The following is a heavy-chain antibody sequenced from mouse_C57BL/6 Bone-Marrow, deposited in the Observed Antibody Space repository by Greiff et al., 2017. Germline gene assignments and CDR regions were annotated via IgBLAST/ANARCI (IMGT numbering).Heavy chain of an antibody. Sequence: VKLQQPGAELVKPGASVKMSCKASGYTFTSYWITWVKQRPGQGLEWIGDIYPGSGSTNYNEKFKSKATLTVDTSSSTAYMQLSSLTSEDSAVYYCASLLWLRRDWFAYWAKGLWSLSLQ. V-gene: IGHV1-55*01. CDR1: GYTFTSYW. J-gene: IGHJ3*01. CDR2: IYPGSGST. CDR3: ASLLWLRRDWFAY. D-gene: IGHD2-2*01.